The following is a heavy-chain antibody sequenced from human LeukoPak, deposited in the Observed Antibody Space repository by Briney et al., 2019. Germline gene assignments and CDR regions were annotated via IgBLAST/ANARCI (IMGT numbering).Heavy chain of an antibody. CDR3: AREGYSYGTYYGMDV. D-gene: IGHD5-18*01. V-gene: IGHV1-2*04. Sequence: ASVKVSCKASGYTFTGYYMHWVRQAPGQGLEWMGWINPNSGGTNYARKFQGWVTMTRDTSTSTAYMELSRLRSDDTAVYYCAREGYSYGTYYGMDVWGQGTTVTVSS. J-gene: IGHJ6*02. CDR2: INPNSGGT. CDR1: GYTFTGYY.